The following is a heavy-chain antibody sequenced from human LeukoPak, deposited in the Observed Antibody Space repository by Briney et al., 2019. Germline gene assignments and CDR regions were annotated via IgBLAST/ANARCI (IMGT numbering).Heavy chain of an antibody. CDR3: ARDGVDTAMVHY. V-gene: IGHV3-21*01. J-gene: IGHJ4*02. D-gene: IGHD5-18*01. CDR1: GFTFSSYA. Sequence: GGSLRLSCAASGFTFSSYAMSWVRQAPGKGLEWVSSISSSSSYIYYADSVKGRFTISRDNAKNSLYLQMNSLRAEDTAVYYCARDGVDTAMVHYWGQGTLVTVSS. CDR2: ISSSSSYI.